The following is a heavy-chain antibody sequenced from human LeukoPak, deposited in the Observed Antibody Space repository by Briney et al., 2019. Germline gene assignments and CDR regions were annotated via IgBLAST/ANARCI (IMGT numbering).Heavy chain of an antibody. CDR1: GYTFTSYY. V-gene: IGHV1-46*01. CDR2: INPSGGST. J-gene: IGHJ6*03. D-gene: IGHD6-6*01. Sequence: AASVKVSCKASGYTFTSYYMHWVRQAPGQGLEWMGIINPSGGSTSYAQKFQGRVAMTRDTSTSTVYMELSSLRAEDTAVYYCARGPPYSSSPLYYYYYMDVWGKGTTVTVSS. CDR3: ARGPPYSSSPLYYYYYMDV.